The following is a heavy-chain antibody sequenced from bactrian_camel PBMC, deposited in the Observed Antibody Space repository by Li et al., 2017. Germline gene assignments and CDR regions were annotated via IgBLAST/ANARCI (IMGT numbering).Heavy chain of an antibody. V-gene: IGHV3S55*01. CDR2: IRRDDLT. J-gene: IGHJ4*01. CDR3: AASHSFILTPRFYRLESSDYPY. Sequence: QLVESGGGSVQTGGSLRLSCAPSGLSVSNSSMAWFRQSPGKEPEAVAAIRRDDLTAYTDSVKGRFTISKDYAENSLFLQMSNLKPEDTAMYYCAASHSFILTPRFYRLESSDYPYRGQGTQVTVS. D-gene: IGHD4*01. CDR1: GLSVSNSS.